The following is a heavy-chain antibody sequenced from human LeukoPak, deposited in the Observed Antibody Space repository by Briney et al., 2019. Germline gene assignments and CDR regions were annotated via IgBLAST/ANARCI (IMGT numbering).Heavy chain of an antibody. Sequence: PGRSLRLSCAASGFTFSSYGMHWVRQAPGKGLEWVAVISYDGSNKYYADSVKGRFTISRDNSKNTLYLQMNSLRAEDTAVYYCAKDGKTTVTTLAPDYFDYWGQGTLVTVSS. D-gene: IGHD4-17*01. CDR3: AKDGKTTVTTLAPDYFDY. CDR2: ISYDGSNK. CDR1: GFTFSSYG. J-gene: IGHJ4*02. V-gene: IGHV3-30*18.